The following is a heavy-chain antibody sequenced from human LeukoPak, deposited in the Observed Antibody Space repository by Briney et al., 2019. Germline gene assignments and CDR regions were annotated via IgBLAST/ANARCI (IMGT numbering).Heavy chain of an antibody. D-gene: IGHD6-19*01. J-gene: IGHJ4*02. CDR3: AKSRSGWFWGYFDY. CDR1: VFTFSNYS. V-gene: IGHV3-23*01. Sequence: GGSLRLSCAASVFTFSNYSMNWVRQAPGRGLEWVSAISSSGGNTYYADSVKGRFTISRDNSKNTLYLQMNSLGAEDTAVYYCAKSRSGWFWGYFDYWGQGTLVTVSS. CDR2: ISSSGGNT.